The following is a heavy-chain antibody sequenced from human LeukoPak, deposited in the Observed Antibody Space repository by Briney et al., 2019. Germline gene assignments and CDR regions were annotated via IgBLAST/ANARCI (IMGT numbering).Heavy chain of an antibody. Sequence: GGSLRLSCAASGFTFSSYAMSWVRQAPGKGLEWVAVISYDGSNKYYADSVKGRFTMSRDNSRNTLYLQMNSLRAEDTAVYYCAKPSIRGVIIYVFDYWGQGTLVTVSS. V-gene: IGHV3-30*18. CDR3: AKPSIRGVIIYVFDY. D-gene: IGHD3-10*01. J-gene: IGHJ4*02. CDR2: ISYDGSNK. CDR1: GFTFSSYA.